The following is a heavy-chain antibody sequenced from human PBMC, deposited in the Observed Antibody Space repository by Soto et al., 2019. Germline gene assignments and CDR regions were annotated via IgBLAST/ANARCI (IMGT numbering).Heavy chain of an antibody. V-gene: IGHV3-48*01. CDR2: ISSSSSTI. CDR1: GFTFSSYS. D-gene: IGHD6-19*01. CDR3: AREFSQWLALIDY. Sequence: PGGSLRLSCAASGFTFSSYSMNWVRQAPGKGLEWVSYISSSSSTIYYADSVKGRFTISRDNAKNSLYLQMNSLRAEDTAVYYCAREFSQWLALIDYWGQGTLVTVSS. J-gene: IGHJ4*02.